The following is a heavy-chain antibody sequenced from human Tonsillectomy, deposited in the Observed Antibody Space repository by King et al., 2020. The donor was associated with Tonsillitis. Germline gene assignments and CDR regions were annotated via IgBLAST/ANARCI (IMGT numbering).Heavy chain of an antibody. CDR3: ARGSVVVAATGLNWFDP. J-gene: IGHJ5*02. V-gene: IGHV4-59*01. Sequence: QLQESGPGLVKPSETLSLTCNVSGGSISSYYWSWIRQPPGKGLEWVGYIYYSGSTNYNPSLKSRVAISVYTSKNQFSLQLTSVTAADTAVYYCARGSVVVAATGLNWFDPWGQGTLVTVSS. CDR2: IYYSGST. CDR1: GGSISSYY. D-gene: IGHD2-15*01.